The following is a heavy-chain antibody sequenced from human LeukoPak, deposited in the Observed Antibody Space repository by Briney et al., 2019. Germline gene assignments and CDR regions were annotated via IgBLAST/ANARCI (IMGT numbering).Heavy chain of an antibody. CDR3: ARSWELHLGYFDY. J-gene: IGHJ4*02. V-gene: IGHV3-30-3*01. Sequence: GGSLRLSCAASGFTFSSYPMHWVRQTPGKGLEWVAILSSDGVNKRYADSVQGRFTISRDNAKNSLYLQMNSLRAEDTAVYYCARSWELHLGYFDYWGQGTLVTVSS. CDR1: GFTFSSYP. CDR2: LSSDGVNK. D-gene: IGHD1-26*01.